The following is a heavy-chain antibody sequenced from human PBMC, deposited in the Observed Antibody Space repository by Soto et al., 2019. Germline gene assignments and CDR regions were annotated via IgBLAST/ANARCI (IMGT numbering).Heavy chain of an antibody. CDR2: ISWNSGSI. Sequence: EVQLVQSGGGLVQPGRSLRLSCAASGFTFDDYAMHWVRQAPGKGLEWVSGISWNSGSIAYADSVKGRFTISRDNAKNSLYLQMNSLRAEDTALYYCAIDGGLQAWGQGTTVTVSS. CDR1: GFTFDDYA. J-gene: IGHJ6*02. V-gene: IGHV3-9*01. CDR3: AIDGGLQA. D-gene: IGHD3-9*01.